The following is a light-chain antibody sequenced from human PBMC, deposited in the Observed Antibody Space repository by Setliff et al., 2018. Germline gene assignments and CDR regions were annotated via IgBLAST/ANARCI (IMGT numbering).Light chain of an antibody. J-gene: IGLJ1*01. Sequence: QSALTQPPSVSGAPGKRVTISCTGSSSNIGAAYDVHWYQHLPGTAPKLLIFANSNRPSGVPDRFSGSKSGTSASLAITGLQAEDEADYYCQSYDSSLSGYVFGTGTKVTVL. CDR1: SSNIGAAYD. CDR3: QSYDSSLSGYV. CDR2: ANS. V-gene: IGLV1-40*01.